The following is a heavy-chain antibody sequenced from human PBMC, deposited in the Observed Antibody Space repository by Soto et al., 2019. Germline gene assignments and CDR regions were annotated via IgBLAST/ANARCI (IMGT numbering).Heavy chain of an antibody. V-gene: IGHV3-73*01. CDR3: TRRLYSFERSGNRPGPGASFTNINAFDI. CDR1: GFTFSGSV. CDR2: IRSKTNNYAT. Sequence: EAQLVESGGGLVHPGGSLKLSCEASGFTFSGSVIHWVRQASGKGLEWVGRIRSKTNNYATAYAASVKGRFTISREDSKNTTYLQMNSLKTEDTAVYYCTRRLYSFERSGNRPGPGASFTNINAFDIWGQGTMVTVSS. J-gene: IGHJ3*02. D-gene: IGHD3-22*01.